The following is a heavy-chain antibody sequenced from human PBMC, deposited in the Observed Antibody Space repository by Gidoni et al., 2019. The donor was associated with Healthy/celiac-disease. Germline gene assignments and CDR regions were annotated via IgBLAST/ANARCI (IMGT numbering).Heavy chain of an antibody. CDR3: AKVARISIAAAFDI. J-gene: IGHJ3*02. CDR1: GFPLSSYA. Sequence: EVQLLESGGGLVQPGGSRRLSCAAPGFPLSSYAMSWVRQAPGKGLEWVSSISGSGGSTYYADSVKGRFTISRDNSKNTLYLQMNSLRAEDTAVYYCAKVARISIAAAFDIWGQGTMVTVSS. CDR2: ISGSGGST. D-gene: IGHD6-6*01. V-gene: IGHV3-23*01.